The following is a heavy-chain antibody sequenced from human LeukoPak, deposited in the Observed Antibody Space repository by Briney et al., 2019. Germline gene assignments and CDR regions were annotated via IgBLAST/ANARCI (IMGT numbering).Heavy chain of an antibody. J-gene: IGHJ5*02. D-gene: IGHD3-10*01. CDR1: GASISGSGYY. CDR3: ARDHGSGSYYGGGWFDP. CDR2: IYYTGNT. V-gene: IGHV4-39*07. Sequence: SETLSLTCAVSGASISGSGYYLGWIRQSPGKGLEWIGNIYYTGNTYYNASLQSRVTISIDTSKNQFSLKLSSVTAADTAVYYCARDHGSGSYYGGGWFDPWGQGTLVTVSS.